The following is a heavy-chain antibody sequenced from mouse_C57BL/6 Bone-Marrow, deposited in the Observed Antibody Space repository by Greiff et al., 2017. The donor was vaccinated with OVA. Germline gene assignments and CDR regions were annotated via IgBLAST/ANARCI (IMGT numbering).Heavy chain of an antibody. J-gene: IGHJ1*03. V-gene: IGHV1-59*01. CDR2: IDPSDSYT. CDR1: GYTFTSYW. CDR3: AREGPYWYFDG. Sequence: QVQLQQPGAELVRPGTSVKLSCKASGYTFTSYWMHWVKQRPGQGLEWIGVIDPSDSYTNYNQKFKGKATLTVDTSSSTAYMQLSSLTSEDSAVYYCAREGPYWYFDGWGTGTTVTVSS.